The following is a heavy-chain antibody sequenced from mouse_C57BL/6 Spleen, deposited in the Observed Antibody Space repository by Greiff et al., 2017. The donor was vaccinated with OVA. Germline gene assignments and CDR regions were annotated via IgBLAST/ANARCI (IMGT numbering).Heavy chain of an antibody. CDR1: GFTFSSYA. CDR3: ARDRGGKRYFDV. CDR2: ISDGGSYT. J-gene: IGHJ1*03. V-gene: IGHV5-4*01. D-gene: IGHD2-1*01. Sequence: EVQLVESGGGLVKPGGSLKLSCAASGFTFSSYAMSWVRQTPEKRLEWVATISDGGSYTYYPDNVKGRFTISRDNAKNNLYLQMSHLKSEDTAMYYCARDRGGKRYFDVWGTGTTVTVSS.